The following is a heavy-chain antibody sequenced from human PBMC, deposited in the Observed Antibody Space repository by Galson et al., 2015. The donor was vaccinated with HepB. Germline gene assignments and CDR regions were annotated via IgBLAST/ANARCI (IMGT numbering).Heavy chain of an antibody. Sequence: SLRLSCAASGFTFSSYSMNWVRQAPGKGLEWVSSISSSSSYIYYADSVKGRFTISRDNAKNSLYLQMNSLRAEDTAVYYCARNPTDSVWVDAFDIWGQGTMVTVSS. CDR2: ISSSSSYI. D-gene: IGHD4-17*01. CDR3: ARNPTDSVWVDAFDI. J-gene: IGHJ3*02. V-gene: IGHV3-21*01. CDR1: GFTFSSYS.